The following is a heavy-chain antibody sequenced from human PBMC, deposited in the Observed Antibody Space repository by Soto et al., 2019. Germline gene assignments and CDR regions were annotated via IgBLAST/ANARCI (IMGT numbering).Heavy chain of an antibody. V-gene: IGHV3-30-3*01. CDR1: GFTFSSYA. D-gene: IGHD3-3*01. CDR2: ISYDGSNK. J-gene: IGHJ4*02. CDR3: ARDYAFLEWLGPFDY. Sequence: GGSLRLSCAASGFTFSSYAMHWVRQAPGKGLEWVAVISYDGSNKYYADSVKGRFTISRDNSKNTLYLQMNSLRAEDTAVYYCARDYAFLEWLGPFDYWGQGTLVTVSS.